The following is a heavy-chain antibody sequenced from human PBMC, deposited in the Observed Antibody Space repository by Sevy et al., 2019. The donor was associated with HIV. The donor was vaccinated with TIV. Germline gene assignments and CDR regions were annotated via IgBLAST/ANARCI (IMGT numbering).Heavy chain of an antibody. J-gene: IGHJ6*02. V-gene: IGHV3-13*01. D-gene: IGHD1-1*01. CDR1: GFTFSSYD. CDR3: TKAQLSGGVRGHRYGMDV. Sequence: GGSLRLSCAASGFTFSSYDMYWVRQVTGKGLEWVSAIGIAGDSYYPDSLRGRFTISRDNANNSLFLQMNSLRAGDTAIYYCTKAQLSGGVRGHRYGMDVWDQGTTVTVSS. CDR2: IGIAGDS.